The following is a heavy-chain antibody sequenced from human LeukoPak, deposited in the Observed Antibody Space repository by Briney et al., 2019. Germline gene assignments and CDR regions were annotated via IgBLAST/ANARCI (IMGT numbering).Heavy chain of an antibody. CDR2: ISYDGSNK. D-gene: IGHD2-15*01. J-gene: IGHJ6*02. Sequence: GRSLRLSCAASGFTFSSFAMHWVRQAPGKGLEWVAVISYDGSNKYYADSVKGRFTISRDNSKNTLYLQMNSLRAEDTAVYYCARVEVSGYCSGGSCPPLYGMDVWGQGTTVTVSS. CDR1: GFTFSSFA. V-gene: IGHV3-30-3*01. CDR3: ARVEVSGYCSGGSCPPLYGMDV.